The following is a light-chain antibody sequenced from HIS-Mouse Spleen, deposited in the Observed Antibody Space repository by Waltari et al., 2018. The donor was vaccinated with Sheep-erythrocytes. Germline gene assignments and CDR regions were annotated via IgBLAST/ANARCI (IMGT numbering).Light chain of an antibody. CDR2: GKN. J-gene: IGLJ2*01. CDR1: SLRSHY. V-gene: IGLV3-19*01. Sequence: SSELTQDPAVSVALGQTVRITCQGASLRSHYASWFQHKPGQAPVLGIYGKNNRPSGIPDRFSGSSSGNTASLTITGAQAEDEADFYCNSRDSSGNHLGVVFGGGTKLTVL. CDR3: NSRDSSGNHLGVV.